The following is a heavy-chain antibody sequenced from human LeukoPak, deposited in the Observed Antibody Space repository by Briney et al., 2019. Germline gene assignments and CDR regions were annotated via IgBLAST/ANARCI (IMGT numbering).Heavy chain of an antibody. Sequence: PSETLSLTCTVSGGSISSGDYYWSWIRQPPGKGLEWIGYIYYSGSTYYNPSLKSRVTISVDTSKNQFSLKLSSVTAAGTAVYYCAGTLYESGAGYLFDSWGQGTLVTVSS. J-gene: IGHJ5*01. CDR2: IYYSGST. D-gene: IGHD3-22*01. CDR1: GGSISSGDYY. CDR3: AGTLYESGAGYLFDS. V-gene: IGHV4-30-4*01.